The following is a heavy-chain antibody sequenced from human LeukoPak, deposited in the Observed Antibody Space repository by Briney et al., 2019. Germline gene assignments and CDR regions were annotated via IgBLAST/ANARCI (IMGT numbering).Heavy chain of an antibody. CDR3: ARDPSRGIAAAGIDY. Sequence: ASVKVSCKASGYTFTSYYMHWVRQAPGQGLEWMGIINPSGGSTSYAQKFQGRVTMTRDTSTSTVYMELSSLRSEDTAVYYCARDPSRGIAAAGIDYWGQGPLVTVSS. V-gene: IGHV1-46*03. D-gene: IGHD6-13*01. J-gene: IGHJ4*02. CDR2: INPSGGST. CDR1: GYTFTSYY.